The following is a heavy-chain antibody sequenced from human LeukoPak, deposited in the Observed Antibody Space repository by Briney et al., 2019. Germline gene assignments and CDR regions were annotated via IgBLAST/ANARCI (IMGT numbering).Heavy chain of an antibody. CDR1: GYTFTSYG. V-gene: IGHV1-69*13. J-gene: IGHJ4*02. CDR3: ARVYDFWSSLDY. D-gene: IGHD3-3*01. Sequence: GASVKVSCKASGYTFTSYGISWVRQAPGQGLEWMGGIIPIFGTANYAQKFQGRVTITADESTSTAYMELSSLRSEDTAVYYCARVYDFWSSLDYWGQGTLVTVSS. CDR2: IIPIFGTA.